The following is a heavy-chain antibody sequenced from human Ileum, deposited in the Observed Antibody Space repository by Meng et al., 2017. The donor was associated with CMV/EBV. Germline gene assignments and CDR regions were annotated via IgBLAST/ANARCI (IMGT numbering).Heavy chain of an antibody. CDR2: ISWNGNSI. Sequence: SLKISCAASGFNFENYAMHWVRQAPGKGLEWVAGISWNGNSIGYGDSVKGRFTISRDNAKNCLYLQLNSLRSEDMAFYYCAKDPGRNGYNYGYFQHWGQGTLVTVSS. CDR3: AKDPGRNGYNYGYFQH. D-gene: IGHD5-24*01. J-gene: IGHJ1*01. CDR1: GFNFENYA. V-gene: IGHV3-9*03.